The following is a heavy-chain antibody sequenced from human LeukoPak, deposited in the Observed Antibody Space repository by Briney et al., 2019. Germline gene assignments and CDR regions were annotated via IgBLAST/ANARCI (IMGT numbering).Heavy chain of an antibody. CDR2: IYYSGST. J-gene: IGHJ3*02. CDR3: AGDRVLNDASDI. CDR1: GGSISSYY. Sequence: PSETLSLTCTVSGGSISSYYWSWIRQPPGKGLEWIGYIYYSGSTNYNPSLKSRVTISVDTSKNQFSLKLSSVTAADTAVYYCAGDRVLNDASDIWGQGTMVTVSS. V-gene: IGHV4-59*01.